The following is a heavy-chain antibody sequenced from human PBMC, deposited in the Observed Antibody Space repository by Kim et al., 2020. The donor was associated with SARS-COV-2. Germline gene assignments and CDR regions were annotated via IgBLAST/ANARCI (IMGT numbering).Heavy chain of an antibody. CDR1: GYTFTGYY. Sequence: ASVKVSCKASGYTFTGYYMHWVRQAPGQGLEWMGWINPNSGGTNYAQKFQGRVIMTRDTSISTAYLELSRLRSDDTAVYYCASQLRITMIVVVHYSFDIWGQGTMVTVSS. CDR2: INPNSGGT. V-gene: IGHV1-2*02. CDR3: ASQLRITMIVVVHYSFDI. D-gene: IGHD3-22*01. J-gene: IGHJ3*02.